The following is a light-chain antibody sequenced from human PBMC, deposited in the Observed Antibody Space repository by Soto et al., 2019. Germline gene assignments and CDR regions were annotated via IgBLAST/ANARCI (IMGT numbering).Light chain of an antibody. Sequence: QSALTQPASVSGSPGQSITISCTGTSSDVGSYNLVSWYQQHPGKAPKLMIYEVSKRPSGVPDRFSGSKSGNTASLTVSGLQAEDDADYYCSSYGGSNNLVFGGGTTLTVL. CDR1: SSDVGSYNL. CDR3: SSYGGSNNLV. V-gene: IGLV2-8*01. CDR2: EVS. J-gene: IGLJ2*01.